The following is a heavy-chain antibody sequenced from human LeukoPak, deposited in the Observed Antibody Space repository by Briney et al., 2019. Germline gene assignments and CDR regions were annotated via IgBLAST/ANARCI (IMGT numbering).Heavy chain of an antibody. CDR1: GFTFSSYA. CDR3: AGVASSSWPYYFDY. D-gene: IGHD6-13*01. V-gene: IGHV3-30-3*01. J-gene: IGHJ4*02. Sequence: GGSLRLSCAASGFTFSSYAMHWVRQAPGKGLEWVAVISYDGSNKYYADSVKGRFTISRDNSKNTLYLQMNSLRAEDTAVYYCAGVASSSWPYYFDYWGQGTLVTVSS. CDR2: ISYDGSNK.